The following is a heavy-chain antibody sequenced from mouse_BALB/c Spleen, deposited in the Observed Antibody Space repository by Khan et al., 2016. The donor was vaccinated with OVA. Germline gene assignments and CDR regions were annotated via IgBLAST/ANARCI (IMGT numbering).Heavy chain of an antibody. Sequence: VQLQESGPELVKPGASLKVSCKASGYTFTDYIIGWVKQSTRQGLEWIGDIFPGSDSPFYNEKFKDKSTLTVYQSATHAYMQRSSLTSDESAVYFCAGGGYSAFAYWGQGTLVTVSA. CDR3: AGGGYSAFAY. D-gene: IGHD2-14*01. J-gene: IGHJ3*01. CDR1: GYTFTDYI. CDR2: IFPGSDSP. V-gene: IGHV1-75*01.